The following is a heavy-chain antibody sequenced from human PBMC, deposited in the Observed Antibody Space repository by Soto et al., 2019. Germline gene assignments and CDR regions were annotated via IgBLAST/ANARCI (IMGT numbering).Heavy chain of an antibody. CDR2: INPSGGST. CDR1: GYTXXXXX. Sequence: ASVKVSCXXSGYTXXXXXXXXXXXAPGQGXEXMGIINPSGGSTSYAQKFQGRVTMTRDTSTSTVYMELSSLRSEDTAVYYCACVAPQPLLYRGTFDYWGQGTLVTVSS. V-gene: IGHV1-46*01. D-gene: IGHD2-2*02. J-gene: IGHJ4*02. CDR3: ACVAPQPLLYRGTFDY.